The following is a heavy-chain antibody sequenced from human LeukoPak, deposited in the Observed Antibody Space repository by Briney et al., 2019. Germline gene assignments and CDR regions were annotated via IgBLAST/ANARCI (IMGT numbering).Heavy chain of an antibody. CDR3: AKDRYYYDSSGAPEYFQH. Sequence: GGSLRLSCAASGFTFSSYAMSWVRQAPGKGLEWVSAISGSGGSTYYADSVKGRFTISRDNSKNTLYLQMNSLRAEDTAVYYCAKDRYYYDSSGAPEYFQHWGQGTLVTVSS. D-gene: IGHD3-22*01. V-gene: IGHV3-23*01. CDR2: ISGSGGST. J-gene: IGHJ1*01. CDR1: GFTFSSYA.